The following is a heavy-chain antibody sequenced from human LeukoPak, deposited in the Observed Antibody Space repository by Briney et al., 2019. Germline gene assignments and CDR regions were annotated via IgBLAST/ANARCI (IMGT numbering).Heavy chain of an antibody. CDR1: GFTFSTFS. CDR3: ANHHPLRYLDL. Sequence: GGSLRLSCAASGFTFSTFSMGWVRQAPGKGLEWVSAIIDGNGATYYGDFVKGRFTISRDNSQSTLYLQMNNLRAEDTAVYYCANHHPLRYLDLWGHGTLVTVSS. CDR2: IIDGNGAT. V-gene: IGHV3-23*01. J-gene: IGHJ2*01.